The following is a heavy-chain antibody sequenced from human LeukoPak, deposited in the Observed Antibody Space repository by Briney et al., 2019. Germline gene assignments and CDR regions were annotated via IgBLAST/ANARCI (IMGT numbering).Heavy chain of an antibody. V-gene: IGHV1-46*01. CDR1: GYTFTSYY. CDR3: ARVPPGYYFDY. Sequence: ASVKVSCKASGYTFTSYYIHWVRQAPGQGLEWMGIINPSGGSTSYAQKFQGRVTMTRDTSTSTVYMELSSLRSEDTAVYYCARVPPGYYFDYWGQGTLVTVSS. CDR2: INPSGGST. J-gene: IGHJ4*02.